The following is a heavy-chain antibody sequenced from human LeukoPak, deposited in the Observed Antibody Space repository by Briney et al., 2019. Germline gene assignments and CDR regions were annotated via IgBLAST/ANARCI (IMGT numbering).Heavy chain of an antibody. CDR2: IYYSGST. Sequence: SETLSLTCTVSGGSISSYYWSWIRQPPGKGLEWIGYIYYSGSTNYNPSLKSRVTISVDTSKNQFSLKLSSVTAADAAVYYCAAASKGSGWSDYWGQGTLVTVSS. V-gene: IGHV4-59*01. D-gene: IGHD6-19*01. CDR1: GGSISSYY. J-gene: IGHJ4*02. CDR3: AAASKGSGWSDY.